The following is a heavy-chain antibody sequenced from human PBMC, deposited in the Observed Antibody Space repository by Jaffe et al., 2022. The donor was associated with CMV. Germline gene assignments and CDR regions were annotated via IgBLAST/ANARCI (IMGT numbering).Heavy chain of an antibody. CDR2: ISYAGTNQ. CDR3: AKDMSPYYDDSSGPNFDS. J-gene: IGHJ4*02. CDR1: GFTFSSYG. Sequence: QVQLVESGGGVVQPGRSLRLSCAASGFTFSSYGMHWVRQAPGKGLEWVAVISYAGTNQYYADSVKGRFTISRDNSKNTLYLQMTSLRAEDTAVYYCAKDMSPYYDDSSGPNFDSWGQGTLVTVSS. V-gene: IGHV3-30*18. D-gene: IGHD3-22*01.